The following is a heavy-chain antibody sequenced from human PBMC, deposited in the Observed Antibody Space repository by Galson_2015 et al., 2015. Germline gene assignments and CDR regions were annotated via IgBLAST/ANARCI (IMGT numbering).Heavy chain of an antibody. J-gene: IGHJ2*01. Sequence: SLRLSCAASGFIFSHYGMHWVRQAPGKGLEWVAVIWYDGSEKYYADSVKGRFTISRGNSKNTLYLQMNSLRVEDTAVMYCARYYGSAPGYFDLWGRGTLVTVSS. CDR3: ARYYGSAPGYFDL. CDR2: IWYDGSEK. D-gene: IGHD3-16*01. CDR1: GFIFSHYG. V-gene: IGHV3-33*01.